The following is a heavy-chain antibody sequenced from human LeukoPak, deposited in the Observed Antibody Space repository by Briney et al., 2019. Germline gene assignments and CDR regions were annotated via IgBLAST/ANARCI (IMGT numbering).Heavy chain of an antibody. CDR2: ISSSSSYI. CDR1: GFSFTDYP. J-gene: IGHJ4*02. CDR3: ARELGGSSWYFDY. Sequence: GGSLRLSCATSGFSFTDYPMNWVRQAPGKGLEWVSSISSSSSYIYYADSVKGRFTISRDNAKNSLYLQMNSLRAEDTAVYYCARELGGSSWYFDYWGQGTLVTVSS. V-gene: IGHV3-21*01. D-gene: IGHD6-13*01.